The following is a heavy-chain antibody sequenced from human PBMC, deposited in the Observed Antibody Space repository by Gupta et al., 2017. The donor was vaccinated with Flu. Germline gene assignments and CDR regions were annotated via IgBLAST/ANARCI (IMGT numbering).Heavy chain of an antibody. Sequence: EVQLVESGGGLVQPGRSLRLSCAASGFTFDDYAMHWVRQAPGKGLEWVSGISWNSGSIGYADSVKGRFTISRDNAKNSLYLQMNSLRAEDTALYYCAKDSAVTTGDYYYMDVWGKGTTVTVSS. CDR1: GFTFDDYA. J-gene: IGHJ6*03. V-gene: IGHV3-9*01. D-gene: IGHD4-4*01. CDR3: AKDSAVTTGDYYYMDV. CDR2: ISWNSGSI.